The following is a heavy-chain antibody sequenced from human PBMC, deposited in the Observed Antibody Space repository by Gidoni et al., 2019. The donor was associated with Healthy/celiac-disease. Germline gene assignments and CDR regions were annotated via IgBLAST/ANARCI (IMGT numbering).Heavy chain of an antibody. CDR2: ISGSGVST. CDR3: AKVGWFDP. Sequence: EVQLLESGGGLVQPGGSVRLACAASGFTCSSYAMSWVSPAPGKGLEWVSAISGSGVSTYYADSVKGRFTISRDNSKNTLYLQINSLRAEDTAVYYCAKVGWFDPWGQGTLVTVSS. V-gene: IGHV3-23*01. J-gene: IGHJ5*02. CDR1: GFTCSSYA. D-gene: IGHD3-16*01.